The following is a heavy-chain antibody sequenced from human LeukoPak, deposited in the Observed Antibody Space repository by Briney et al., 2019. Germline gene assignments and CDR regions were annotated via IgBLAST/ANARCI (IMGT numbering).Heavy chain of an antibody. CDR3: ARDLEYNWFDP. Sequence: SETLSLTCTLTGGSGSSSSYCWGWFRQPPEKGLEWIGSIYYSGSTNYNPSLKSRVTISVDTSKNQFSLKLSSVTAADTAVYYCARDLEYNWFDPWGQGTLVTVSS. J-gene: IGHJ5*02. CDR1: GGSGSSSSYC. V-gene: IGHV4-39*07. CDR2: IYYSGST.